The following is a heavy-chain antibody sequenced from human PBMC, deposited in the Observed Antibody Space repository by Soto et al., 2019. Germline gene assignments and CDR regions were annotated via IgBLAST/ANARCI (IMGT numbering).Heavy chain of an antibody. CDR2: MNPNSGKT. V-gene: IGHV1-8*01. Sequence: QVQLVQSGAEVKKSGASVKVSCKASGYTFTSHDINWVRQATGQGLEWMGWMNPNSGKTGYAQKFQGRVTMTRNTSICTAYMELSSLRSEDTAVYYCARWDYGYYARFDYWGQGALVTVSS. CDR3: ARWDYGYYARFDY. CDR1: GYTFTSHD. D-gene: IGHD4-17*01. J-gene: IGHJ4*02.